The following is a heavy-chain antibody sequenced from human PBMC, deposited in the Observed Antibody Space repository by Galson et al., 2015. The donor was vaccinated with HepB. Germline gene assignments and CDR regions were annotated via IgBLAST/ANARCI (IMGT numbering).Heavy chain of an antibody. D-gene: IGHD3-10*01. CDR2: ISWNSDFT. V-gene: IGHV3-9*01. Sequence: SLRLSCAASGFTFEDYAMHWVRQVPGKGLEWVSGISWNSDFTGYADSVRGRFTISRDNARNPLYLQMNSLRTEDTALYYCAQDHTYDYGSGSYFVGMDVWGQGTRSPSP. J-gene: IGHJ6*02. CDR1: GFTFEDYA. CDR3: AQDHTYDYGSGSYFVGMDV.